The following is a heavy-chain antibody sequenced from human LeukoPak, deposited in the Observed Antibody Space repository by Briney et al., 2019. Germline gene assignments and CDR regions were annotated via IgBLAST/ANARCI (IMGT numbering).Heavy chain of an antibody. CDR2: IYYSGST. V-gene: IGHV4-59*01. CDR1: GASITSYY. Sequence: SETLSFTCTVSGASITSYYWSWIRQPPGKGLEWIGYIYYSGSTSYNPSLRSRVTISVDTSKNHLSLKLSSVTAADTAVYYCARTVTAAGTEWLDPWGQGTLVIVSS. CDR3: ARTVTAAGTEWLDP. J-gene: IGHJ5*02. D-gene: IGHD6-13*01.